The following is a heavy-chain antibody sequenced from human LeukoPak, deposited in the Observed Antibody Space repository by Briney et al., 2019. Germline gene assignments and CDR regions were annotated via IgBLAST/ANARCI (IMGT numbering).Heavy chain of an antibody. V-gene: IGHV3-21*01. CDR2: ISSSSSYI. CDR1: GFTFSSYS. CDR3: ARDPMVRGVIRYFDY. Sequence: GGSLRLSCAASGFTFSSYSMNWVRQAPGKGLEWVSSISSSSSYIYYADSVKGRFTISRDNAKDSLYLQMNSLRAEDTAVYYCARDPMVRGVIRYFDYWGQGTLVTVSS. D-gene: IGHD3-10*01. J-gene: IGHJ4*02.